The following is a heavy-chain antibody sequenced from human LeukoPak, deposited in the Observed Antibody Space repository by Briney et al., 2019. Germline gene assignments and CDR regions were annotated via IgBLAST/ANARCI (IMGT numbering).Heavy chain of an antibody. Sequence: SVKVSCKASGGIFSSYAISWVRQAPGQGLEWMGGIIPIFGTANYAQKFQGRVTVTADESTSTAYMELSSLRSEDTAVYYCATCARNFYCYRFDYWGQGTLVTVSS. CDR2: IIPIFGTA. CDR1: GGIFSSYA. D-gene: IGHD2-2*02. V-gene: IGHV1-69*13. CDR3: ATCARNFYCYRFDY. J-gene: IGHJ4*02.